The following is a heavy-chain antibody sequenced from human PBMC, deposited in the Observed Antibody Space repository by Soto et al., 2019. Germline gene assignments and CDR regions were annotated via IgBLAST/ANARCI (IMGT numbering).Heavy chain of an antibody. CDR1: VFSFTSHG. CDR3: AIYHLELFRFDY. CDR2: ISLYNGNT. Sequence: GAAVKVSCKAYVFSFTSHGISWVRQAPGQGLEWMGWISLYNGNTNYAQQFQGRVTMTTDTSTSTAYMELRSLRSDDTAMYCCAIYHLELFRFDYWGQGTLVTVSS. J-gene: IGHJ4*02. V-gene: IGHV1-18*04. D-gene: IGHD2-2*01.